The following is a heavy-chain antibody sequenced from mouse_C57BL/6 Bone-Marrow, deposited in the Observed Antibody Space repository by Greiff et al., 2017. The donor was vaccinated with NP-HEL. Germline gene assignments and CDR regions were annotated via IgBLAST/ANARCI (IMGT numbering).Heavy chain of an antibody. V-gene: IGHV3-6*01. D-gene: IGHD3-3*01. Sequence: EESGPGLVKPSQSLSLTCSVTGYSITSGYYWNWIRQFPGNKLEWMGYISYDGSNNYNPSLKNRISITRDTSKNQFFLKLNSVTTEDTATYYCARGTARTWFAYWGQGTLVTVSA. CDR2: ISYDGSN. CDR1: GYSITSGYY. CDR3: ARGTARTWFAY. J-gene: IGHJ3*01.